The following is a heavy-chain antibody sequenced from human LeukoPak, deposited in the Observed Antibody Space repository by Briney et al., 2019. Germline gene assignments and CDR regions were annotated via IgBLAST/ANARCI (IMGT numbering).Heavy chain of an antibody. Sequence: ASVKVSCKASGYTFTSYGISWVRQAPGQGLEWMGWISAYNGNTNYAQKLQGRVTMTTDTSTSTAYMELRSLRSDDTAVYYCARVSPPHTLNLYYYDSSGYFRGPVTFGYWGQGTLVTVSS. V-gene: IGHV1-18*01. CDR3: ARVSPPHTLNLYYYDSSGYFRGPVTFGY. J-gene: IGHJ4*02. CDR2: ISAYNGNT. D-gene: IGHD3-22*01. CDR1: GYTFTSYG.